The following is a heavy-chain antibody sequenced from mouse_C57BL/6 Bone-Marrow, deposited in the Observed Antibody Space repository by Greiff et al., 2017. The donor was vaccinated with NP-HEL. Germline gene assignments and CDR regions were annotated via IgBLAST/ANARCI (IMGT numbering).Heavy chain of an antibody. D-gene: IGHD2-4*01. CDR1: GYTFTSYW. CDR2: IDPNSGGT. Sequence: QVHLVESGAELVKPGASVKLSCKASGYTFTSYWMHWVKQRPGRGLEWIGRIDPNSGGTKYNEKFKSKATLPVDKPSSTAYMQLSSLTSEDSAVDYCAVYYDYQYYFDYWGQGTTLTVSS. V-gene: IGHV1-72*01. CDR3: AVYYDYQYYFDY. J-gene: IGHJ2*01.